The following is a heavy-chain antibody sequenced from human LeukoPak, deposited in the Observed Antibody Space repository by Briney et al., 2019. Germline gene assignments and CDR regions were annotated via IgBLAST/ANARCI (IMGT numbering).Heavy chain of an antibody. CDR3: AKQYSSSWYGYFDY. Sequence: PGGSLRLPCAASGFTFSSYGMHWVRQAPGKGLEWVAFIRYDGSNKYYADSVKGRFTISRDNSKNTLYLQMNSLRAEDTAVYYCAKQYSSSWYGYFDYWGQGTLVTVSS. V-gene: IGHV3-30*02. CDR1: GFTFSSYG. CDR2: IRYDGSNK. D-gene: IGHD6-13*01. J-gene: IGHJ4*02.